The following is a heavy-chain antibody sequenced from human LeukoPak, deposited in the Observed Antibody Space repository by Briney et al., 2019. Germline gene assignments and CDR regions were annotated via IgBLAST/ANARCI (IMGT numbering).Heavy chain of an antibody. V-gene: IGHV1-69*13. D-gene: IGHD4/OR15-4a*01. Sequence: SVKVSCKASGGTFSSYAISWVRQAPGQGLEWMGGIIPIFGTANYAQKFQGRVTITADESTSTAYMELSSLRSEDTAVYYCARVWQSLDYFSWFDPWGQGTLVTVSS. CDR3: ARVWQSLDYFSWFDP. CDR2: IIPIFGTA. CDR1: GGTFSSYA. J-gene: IGHJ5*02.